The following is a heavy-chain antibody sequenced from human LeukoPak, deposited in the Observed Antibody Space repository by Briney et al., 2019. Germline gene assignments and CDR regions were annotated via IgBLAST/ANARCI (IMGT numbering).Heavy chain of an antibody. J-gene: IGHJ4*02. CDR3: AKAVVIVPTATPFDY. V-gene: IGHV3-23*01. CDR2: ISGRGANT. D-gene: IGHD2-2*01. Sequence: PGGSLRLSCAASGFTFSNYWMSWVRQAPGRGLEWVSAISGRGANTYYADSVKGRFTISRDNSKNTLYMQMNSLRAEDTAVYYCAKAVVIVPTATPFDYWGQGTLVTVSS. CDR1: GFTFSNYW.